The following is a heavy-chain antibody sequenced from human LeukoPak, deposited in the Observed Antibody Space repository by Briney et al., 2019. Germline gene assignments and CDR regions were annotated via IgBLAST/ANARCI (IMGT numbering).Heavy chain of an antibody. J-gene: IGHJ3*02. D-gene: IGHD6-6*01. CDR3: VSWVSTSYDAFDI. CDR1: RFTFSYYA. CDR2: ISSDGGST. Sequence: AGGSLRLSCAASRFTFSYYAMHWVRQAPGKGLEYVSAISSDGGSTYYANSVKGRFTISRDNSKNMLYLQMGSLRAEDMAVYYCVSWVSTSYDAFDIWGQGTMVTVSS. V-gene: IGHV3-64*01.